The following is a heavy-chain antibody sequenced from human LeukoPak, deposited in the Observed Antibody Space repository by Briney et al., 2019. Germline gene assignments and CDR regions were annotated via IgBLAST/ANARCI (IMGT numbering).Heavy chain of an antibody. V-gene: IGHV4-4*07. CDR3: ARDRYYYGSGSYNYFDY. J-gene: IGHJ4*02. D-gene: IGHD3-10*01. CDR2: IHTTGST. CDR1: GGSISSYY. Sequence: PSETLSLTCTVSGGSISSYYWSWIRQPAGKGLEWIGRIHTTGSTNYNPSLKSQVTMSEDTSKNQFSLKLSSVTAADTAVYYCARDRYYYGSGSYNYFDYWGQGTLVTVSS.